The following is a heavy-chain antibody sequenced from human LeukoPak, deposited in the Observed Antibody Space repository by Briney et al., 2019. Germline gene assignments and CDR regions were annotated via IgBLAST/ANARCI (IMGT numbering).Heavy chain of an antibody. Sequence: PSETLSLTCTVSGGSISSYYWSWIRQPPGKGLEWIGYIYYSGSTNYNPSLKSRVTMSVDTSKNQFSLKLSSVTAADTAVYYCARGKAVALAYWGQGTLVTVSS. CDR3: ARGKAVALAY. D-gene: IGHD6-19*01. CDR1: GGSISSYY. V-gene: IGHV4-59*12. CDR2: IYYSGST. J-gene: IGHJ4*02.